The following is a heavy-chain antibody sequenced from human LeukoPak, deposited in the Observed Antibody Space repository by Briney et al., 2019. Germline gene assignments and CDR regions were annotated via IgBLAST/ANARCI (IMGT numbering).Heavy chain of an antibody. CDR2: IVVGSGNT. V-gene: IGHV1-58*01. Sequence: TSVKVSCKASGFTFTSSAVQWVRQARGQRLEWIGWIVVGSGNTNYAQKFQERVTITRDMSTSTVYMELSSLRSEDTAVYYCAAEGRPTVVTFRKGAVDLWGQGTMVTVS. CDR3: AAEGRPTVVTFRKGAVDL. D-gene: IGHD4-23*01. CDR1: GFTFTSSA. J-gene: IGHJ3*01.